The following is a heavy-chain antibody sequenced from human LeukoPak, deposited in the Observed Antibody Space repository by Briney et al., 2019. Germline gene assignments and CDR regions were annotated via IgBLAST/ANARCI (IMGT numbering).Heavy chain of an antibody. Sequence: SETLSLTCAVYGGSFSGYYWSWIRQPPGKGLEWIGSIHHSGSTYYSPSLKSRVTISVDTSKNQFSLKLSSVTAADTAVYYCARLYYDYVWGSYRFDYWGQGTLVTVSS. CDR2: IHHSGST. D-gene: IGHD3-16*02. CDR1: GGSFSGYY. J-gene: IGHJ4*02. V-gene: IGHV4-34*01. CDR3: ARLYYDYVWGSYRFDY.